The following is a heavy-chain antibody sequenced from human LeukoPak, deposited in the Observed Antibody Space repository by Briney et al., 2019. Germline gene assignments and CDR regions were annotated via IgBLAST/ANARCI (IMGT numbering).Heavy chain of an antibody. CDR1: GYSFTSYW. V-gene: IGHV5-51*01. CDR3: AQLSGYSYIDY. Sequence: ESLKISCMGSGYSFTSYWLGWVRQWPGKGLELIGIIYPGYSDTRYSPSFQGPLPISADKSISTAYLQWSSLKASDTAMYYCAQLSGYSYIDYWGQGTLVTVSS. D-gene: IGHD5-18*01. CDR2: IYPGYSDT. J-gene: IGHJ4*02.